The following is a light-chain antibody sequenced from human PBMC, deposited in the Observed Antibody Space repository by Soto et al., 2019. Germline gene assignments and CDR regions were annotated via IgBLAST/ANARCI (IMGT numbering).Light chain of an antibody. CDR3: QQYGSSGT. CDR2: GAS. Sequence: ECVLPQAPGSLSLAPGERTAVCRGASQSVSSNFLDWYQQKPGQAPRLLIYGASNRATGIPDRFSGSGSGTDFPLSISSLEREDFAVYNCQQYGSSGTFGQGTKVDIK. CDR1: QSVSSNF. J-gene: IGKJ1*01. V-gene: IGKV3-20*01.